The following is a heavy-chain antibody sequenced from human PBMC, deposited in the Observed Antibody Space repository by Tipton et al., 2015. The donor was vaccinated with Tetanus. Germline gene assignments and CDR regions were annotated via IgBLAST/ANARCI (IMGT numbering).Heavy chain of an antibody. V-gene: IGHV5-51*01. CDR1: GYNFNLYW. CDR2: IYPGDSDT. D-gene: IGHD3-10*01. J-gene: IGHJ5*02. CDR3: ARLPKHYSASGST. Sequence: QLVQSGTEAKKPGESLKISCQGSGYNFNLYWIAWVRQMPGKGLEWMGIIYPGDSDTTYSPSFQGQVTISADKSISTAYLHWSGLKASDSAIYFCARLPKHYSASGSTWGQGTLVTVSS.